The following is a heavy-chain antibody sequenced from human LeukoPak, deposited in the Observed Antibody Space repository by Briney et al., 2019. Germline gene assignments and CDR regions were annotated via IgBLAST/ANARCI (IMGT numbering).Heavy chain of an antibody. CDR2: ISGSGGST. V-gene: IGHV3-23*01. D-gene: IGHD5-24*01. Sequence: PGGSLRLSCAASGFTFSSYAISWVRQAPGKGLEWVPAISGSGGSTYYADSVKGRFTISRDNSKNTLYLQMNSLRAEDTAVYYCAKGRGGYNIIDYWGQGTLVTVSS. CDR3: AKGRGGYNIIDY. J-gene: IGHJ4*02. CDR1: GFTFSSYA.